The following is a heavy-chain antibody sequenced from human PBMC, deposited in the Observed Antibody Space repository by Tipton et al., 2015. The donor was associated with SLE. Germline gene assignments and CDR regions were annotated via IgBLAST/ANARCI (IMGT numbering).Heavy chain of an antibody. D-gene: IGHD6-19*01. CDR2: INHSGST. J-gene: IGHJ4*02. V-gene: IGHV4-34*01. CDR3: AISSGWSVDY. Sequence: TLSLTCAVYGGSFSDYFWSWIRQPPGKGLQWIGEINHSGSTNYNPSLKSRITISLDTSKSQFSLKLSSVTAADTAVYYCAISSGWSVDYWGQGTLVTVSS. CDR1: GGSFSDYF.